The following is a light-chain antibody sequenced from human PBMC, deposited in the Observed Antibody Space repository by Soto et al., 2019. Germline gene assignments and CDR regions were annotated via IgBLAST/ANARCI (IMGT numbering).Light chain of an antibody. J-gene: IGKJ1*01. CDR3: QQYSTYSGA. V-gene: IGKV1-5*01. CDR1: QSISSW. CDR2: DAS. Sequence: DIQMTQSPSTLSASVGDRITITCRASQSISSWLAWYQQKPGTAPKVLIYDASRLESGVPSRFSGSASGTEFTLTISSLQPDDFATYYCQQYSTYSGAFGQGTKVEIK.